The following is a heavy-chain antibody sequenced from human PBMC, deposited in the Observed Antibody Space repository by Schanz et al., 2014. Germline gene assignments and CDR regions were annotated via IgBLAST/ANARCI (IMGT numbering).Heavy chain of an antibody. J-gene: IGHJ4*02. D-gene: IGHD3-3*01. V-gene: IGHV3-23*01. Sequence: EVQMLESGGGLVQPGGSLRLSCVASGFTFSRYGMSWVRQAPGKGLEWVSIIAGDGGGTNYVDYVKGRFTISRDNSDNTLYLQMNNLRAEDTAVYYCARGSGTFDSWGQGTLVTVSS. CDR2: IAGDGGGT. CDR1: GFTFSRYG. CDR3: ARGSGTFDS.